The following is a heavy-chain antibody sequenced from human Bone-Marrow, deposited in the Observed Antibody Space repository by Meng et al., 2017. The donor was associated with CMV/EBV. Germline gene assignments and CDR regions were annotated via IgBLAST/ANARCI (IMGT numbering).Heavy chain of an antibody. D-gene: IGHD5-18*01. J-gene: IGHJ6*01. CDR1: GYTFTSYG. CDR2: ISAYNGNT. CDR3: ARVEIQLWFSSYYYYGMDV. Sequence: ASVKVSCKASGYTFTSYGISWVRQAPGQGLEWMGWISAYNGNTNYAQKLQGRVTMTTDTSTSTAYMELRSLRSDDTAVYYCARVEIQLWFSSYYYYGMDVWGQGPTVTVYS. V-gene: IGHV1-18*01.